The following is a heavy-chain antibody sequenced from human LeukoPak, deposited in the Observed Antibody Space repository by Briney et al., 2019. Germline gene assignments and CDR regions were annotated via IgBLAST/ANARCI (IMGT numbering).Heavy chain of an antibody. CDR2: ISSSSSFI. V-gene: IGHV3-21*01. CDR3: ARDSPLSFDI. Sequence: PEGSLRLSCAASGFTFSTYSMNWVRQAPGKGLEWVSSISSSSSFIYYADSVKGRFTISRDNAKNSVYLQMNSLRAEDTAVYYCARDSPLSFDIWGQGTMVTVSS. J-gene: IGHJ3*02. CDR1: GFTFSTYS.